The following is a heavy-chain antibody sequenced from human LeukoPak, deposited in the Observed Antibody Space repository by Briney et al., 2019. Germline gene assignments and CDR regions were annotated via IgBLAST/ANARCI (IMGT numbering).Heavy chain of an antibody. D-gene: IGHD6-19*01. CDR3: ARAVYSSGWYPTSFDY. Sequence: ASGTLSLTCAVSGGSISSSNWWSWVRQPPGKGLEWIGEIYHSGSTNYNPSLKSRVTISVDKSKNQFSLKLSSVTAADTAVYYCARAVYSSGWYPTSFDYWGQGTLVTVSS. CDR1: GGSISSSNW. CDR2: IYHSGST. V-gene: IGHV4-4*02. J-gene: IGHJ4*02.